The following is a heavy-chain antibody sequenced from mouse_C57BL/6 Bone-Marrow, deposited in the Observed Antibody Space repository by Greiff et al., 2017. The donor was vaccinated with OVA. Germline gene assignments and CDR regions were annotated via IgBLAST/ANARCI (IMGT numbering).Heavy chain of an antibody. CDR2: IYPGDGDT. CDR3: ASLNWDFRWYFDV. D-gene: IGHD4-1*01. Sequence: QVQLQQSGPELVKPGASVKISCKASGYAFSSSWMNWVKQRPGKGLEWIGRIYPGDGDTNYNGKFKGKATLTADKSSSTAYMQLSSLTSEDSAVYFCASLNWDFRWYFDVWGTGTTVTVSS. CDR1: GYAFSSSW. V-gene: IGHV1-82*01. J-gene: IGHJ1*03.